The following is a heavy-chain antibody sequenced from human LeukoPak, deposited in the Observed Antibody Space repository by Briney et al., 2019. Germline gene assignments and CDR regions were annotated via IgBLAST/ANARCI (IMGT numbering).Heavy chain of an antibody. D-gene: IGHD6-6*01. Sequence: GGSLRLSCAASGFTFNTYAMSWVRQAPGKGLGWISAISGSGGSTYYADSVKGRFTISRDNSKNTLYLQIHSLRAEDTAVYYCAKGKGSSSSSIDWWGQGTLVTVSS. J-gene: IGHJ4*02. V-gene: IGHV3-23*01. CDR1: GFTFNTYA. CDR2: ISGSGGST. CDR3: AKGKGSSSSSIDW.